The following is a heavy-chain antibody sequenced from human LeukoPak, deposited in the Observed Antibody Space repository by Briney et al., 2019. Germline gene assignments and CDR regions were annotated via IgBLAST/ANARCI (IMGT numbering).Heavy chain of an antibody. Sequence: PSETLSLTCTVSGASISSYYWSWIRQTPGKGLEWIGYISYTGSTDYNPSFKSRVTVSADSSKNDFSLKLTSVTAADTAVYYCAKYGVGSTYLDYWGQGILVTVSS. CDR3: AKYGVGSTYLDY. CDR1: GASISSYY. D-gene: IGHD2-8*01. J-gene: IGHJ4*02. V-gene: IGHV4-59*01. CDR2: ISYTGST.